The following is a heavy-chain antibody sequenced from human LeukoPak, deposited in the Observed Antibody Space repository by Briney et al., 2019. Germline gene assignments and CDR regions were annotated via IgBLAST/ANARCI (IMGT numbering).Heavy chain of an antibody. CDR1: GFTFRDYW. J-gene: IGHJ3*01. CDR2: IDNDGSDT. CDR3: ARGGFSHGFDV. Sequence: GGSLRLSCAASGFTFRDYWIHWVRQALGKGLAWVGRIDNDGSDTVYADSVKGRFTVSRDNAKNTLFLQMNSLRAEDTAVYFCARGGFSHGFDVWGQGTVVTVSS. V-gene: IGHV3-74*01. D-gene: IGHD5-12*01.